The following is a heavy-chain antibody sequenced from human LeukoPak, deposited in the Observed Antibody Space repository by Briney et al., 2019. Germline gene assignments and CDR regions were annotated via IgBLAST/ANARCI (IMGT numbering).Heavy chain of an antibody. V-gene: IGHV4-30-2*01. CDR2: IYHSGST. J-gene: IGHJ5*02. CDR3: ARGGSDWYDP. Sequence: SETLSLTCAVSGGSISSGGYSWSWIRQPPGKGLEWIGYIYHSGSTYYNPSLKSRVTISVDRSKNQFSLKLSSVTAADTAVYYCARGGSDWYDPWGQGTLVTVSS. D-gene: IGHD3-10*01. CDR1: GGSISSGGYS.